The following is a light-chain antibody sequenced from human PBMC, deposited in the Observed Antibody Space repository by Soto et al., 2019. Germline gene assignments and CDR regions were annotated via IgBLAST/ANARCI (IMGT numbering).Light chain of an antibody. Sequence: EIVMTQSPATLSVSPGERVTLSCRASQSFSSELAWYQQKPGQAPRLLIYSASTRATGVPVRFSGTGSGTEFTLTIGSLQSEDFATYYCQQYNDWTRTFGGGTKVEIK. CDR2: SAS. J-gene: IGKJ4*01. V-gene: IGKV3-15*01. CDR3: QQYNDWTRT. CDR1: QSFSSE.